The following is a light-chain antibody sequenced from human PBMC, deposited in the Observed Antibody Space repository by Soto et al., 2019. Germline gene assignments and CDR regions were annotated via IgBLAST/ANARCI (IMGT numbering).Light chain of an antibody. CDR1: QGIRSA. CDR3: LLDYAYFWA. V-gene: IGKV1-6*01. CDR2: AAS. J-gene: IGKJ1*01. Sequence: AIQLTQSPSSLSASVGDRVTITCRASQGIRSALGWYQQKPGKVPKHLIYAASTLQSGVPSRFSGSGFGTDFTLTINSLQPEDFATYYCLLDYAYFWAFGQGTKVEVK.